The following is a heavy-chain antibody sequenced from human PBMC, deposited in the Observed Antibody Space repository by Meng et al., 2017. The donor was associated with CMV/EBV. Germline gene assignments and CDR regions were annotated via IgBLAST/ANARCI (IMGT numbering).Heavy chain of an antibody. D-gene: IGHD6-6*01. CDR2: INPNSGGT. J-gene: IGHJ6*02. Sequence: ASVKVSCKASGYNFTGYYMHWVRQAPGQGLEWMGWINPNSGGTNYAQKFQGRVTMTRDTSISTAYMELSRLRSDDTAVYYCARGRGSSFSYYGMDVWGQGTTVTVSS. CDR1: GYNFTGYY. V-gene: IGHV1-2*02. CDR3: ARGRGSSFSYYGMDV.